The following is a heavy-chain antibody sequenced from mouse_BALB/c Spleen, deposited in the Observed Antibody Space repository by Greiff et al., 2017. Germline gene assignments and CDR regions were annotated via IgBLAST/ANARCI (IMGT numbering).Heavy chain of an antibody. CDR2: ISSGSSTI. J-gene: IGHJ2*01. CDR1: GFTFSSFG. V-gene: IGHV5-17*02. D-gene: IGHD2-1*01. Sequence: EVHLVESGGGLVQPGGSRKLSCAASGFTFSSFGMHWVRQAPEKGLEWVAYISSGSSTIYYADTVKGRFTISRDNPKNTRFLQMTSLRSEDTAMYYCARSDGNSYFDYWGQGTTLTVSS. CDR3: ARSDGNSYFDY.